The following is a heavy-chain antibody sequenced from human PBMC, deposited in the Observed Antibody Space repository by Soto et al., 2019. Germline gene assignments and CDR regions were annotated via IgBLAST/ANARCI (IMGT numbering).Heavy chain of an antibody. CDR3: ARDIDYYDSGDYQDY. J-gene: IGHJ4*02. D-gene: IGHD3-22*01. CDR1: GFTFSSYE. CDR2: IGSRGNAI. V-gene: IGHV3-48*03. Sequence: PGGSLRLSCAASGFTFSSYEMNWVRQAPGKGLEWISYIGSRGNAIHYADSVKGRFTISRDNAKNSLYLQMNSLRAEDTAIYYCARDIDYYDSGDYQDYWGQGTLVTVSS.